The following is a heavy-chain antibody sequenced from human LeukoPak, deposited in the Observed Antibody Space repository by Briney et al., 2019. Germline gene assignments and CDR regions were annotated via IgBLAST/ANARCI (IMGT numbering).Heavy chain of an antibody. CDR2: IYHSGST. D-gene: IGHD3-22*01. J-gene: IGHJ4*02. CDR1: GYSISSGYY. Sequence: SETLSLTCAVSGYSISSGYYWGWIRQPPGKGLEWIGSIYHSGSTYYNPSLKSRVTISVDTSKNQFSLKLSSVTAADTAVYYCASRYDPSYYDSSGYYFLGQGTLVTVSS. V-gene: IGHV4-38-2*01. CDR3: ASRYDPSYYDSSGYYF.